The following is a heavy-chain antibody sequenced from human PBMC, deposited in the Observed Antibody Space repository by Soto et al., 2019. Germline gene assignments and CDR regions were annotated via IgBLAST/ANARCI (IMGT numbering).Heavy chain of an antibody. V-gene: IGHV1-46*01. CDR1: GYTFATYY. CDR3: ARDVGMASRPYLDY. Sequence: ASVKVSCKASGYTFATYYMYWVRQAPGQGLEWMGIINPSGGSTSFAQKFQGRVTMTRDTSTSTVYMELISLTSEDTAVYYCARDVGMASRPYLDYWGQGTLVTVSS. CDR2: INPSGGST. J-gene: IGHJ4*02. D-gene: IGHD6-6*01.